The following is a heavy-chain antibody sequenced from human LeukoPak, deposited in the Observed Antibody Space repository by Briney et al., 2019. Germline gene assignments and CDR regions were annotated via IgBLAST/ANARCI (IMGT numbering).Heavy chain of an antibody. J-gene: IGHJ4*02. Sequence: SETLSLTCAVSGGSISSSNWWSWVRQPPGKGLEWIGEIYHSGSTNYNPSLKSRVTISVDKSKNQFSLKLSSVIAADTAVYYCARDATDYDILTGYYVNWGQGTLVTVSS. CDR1: GGSISSSNW. V-gene: IGHV4-4*02. CDR3: ARDATDYDILTGYYVN. CDR2: IYHSGST. D-gene: IGHD3-9*01.